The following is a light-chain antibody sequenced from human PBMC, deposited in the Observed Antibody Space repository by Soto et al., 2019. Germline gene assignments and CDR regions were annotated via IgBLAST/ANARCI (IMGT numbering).Light chain of an antibody. CDR3: CSYARGSTSYV. Sequence: QSLLTQPASVSGSPGQSIAISCTGTSSDVGSSNLLSWYQHHPGKAPKLIIYEGTRRPSGVSGRFSGSMSGNTASLTISGLQAEDEAKYYCCSYARGSTSYVFVTMSKDTVL. CDR2: EGT. J-gene: IGLJ1*01. V-gene: IGLV2-23*01. CDR1: SSDVGSSNL.